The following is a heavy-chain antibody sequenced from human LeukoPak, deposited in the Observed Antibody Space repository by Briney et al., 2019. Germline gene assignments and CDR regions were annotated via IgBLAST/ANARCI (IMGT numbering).Heavy chain of an antibody. Sequence: SETLSLTCAVSDYSISSDYYWDWIRQPPGKGLEWIGSIYHSGRTYYNPSLKSRVTISVDTSKNQFSLNLSSVTAADTAVYYCARAVPPDYWGQGTLVTVSS. D-gene: IGHD6-19*01. J-gene: IGHJ4*02. V-gene: IGHV4-38-2*01. CDR2: IYHSGRT. CDR1: DYSISSDYY. CDR3: ARAVPPDY.